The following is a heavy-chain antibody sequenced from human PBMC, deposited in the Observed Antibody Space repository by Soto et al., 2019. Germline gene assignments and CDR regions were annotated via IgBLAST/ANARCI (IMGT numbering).Heavy chain of an antibody. Sequence: GESLKISCKGSGYNFPSYWINWVRQMPGKGLEWMGKVDPSDSYTYYSPSFQGHVTISADKSISTAYLQWSSLKASDTARYYCAISPNYYFFGMDVWGQGTTVTVSS. V-gene: IGHV5-10-1*01. CDR1: GYNFPSYW. J-gene: IGHJ6*02. CDR2: VDPSDSYT. CDR3: AISPNYYFFGMDV.